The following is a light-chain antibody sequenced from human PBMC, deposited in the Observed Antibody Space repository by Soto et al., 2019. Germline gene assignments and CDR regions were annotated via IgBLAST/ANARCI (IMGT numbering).Light chain of an antibody. J-gene: IGLJ2*01. CDR1: SGSIASNY. Sequence: NFMLTQPHSVSESPGKTVTISCTRSSGSIASNYVQGYQQRPGSAPSIVIYENNQRPSGVPDRFSGSIDSSSNSASLTISGLKTEDEADYYCQSYDSSNLVFGGGTKLTVL. CDR3: QSYDSSNLV. CDR2: ENN. V-gene: IGLV6-57*03.